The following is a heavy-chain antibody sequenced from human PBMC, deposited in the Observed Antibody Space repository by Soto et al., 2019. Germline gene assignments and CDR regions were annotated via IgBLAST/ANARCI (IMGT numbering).Heavy chain of an antibody. D-gene: IGHD3-22*01. CDR2: IYYSGST. V-gene: IGHV4-31*03. J-gene: IGHJ3*02. CDR1: GGSISSGGYY. Sequence: TLSLTCTVSGGSISSGGYYWSWIRQHPGKGLGWIGYIYYSGSTYYNPSLKSRVTISVDTSKNQFSLKLSSVTAADTAVYYCAGGLCDSSGNDAFDIWGQGTMVTVSS. CDR3: AGGLCDSSGNDAFDI.